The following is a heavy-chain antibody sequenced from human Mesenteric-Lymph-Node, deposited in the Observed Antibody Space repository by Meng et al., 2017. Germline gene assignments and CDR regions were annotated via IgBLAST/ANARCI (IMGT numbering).Heavy chain of an antibody. CDR1: GGTFSSYA. Sequence: ASVKVSCKASGGTFSSYAISWVRQAPGQGLEWMGWISAYNGNTNYAQKLQGRVTMTTDTSTSTAYMELRSLRSDDTAVYYCARAIGDYYFDYWGQGTLVTVSS. J-gene: IGHJ4*02. CDR3: ARAIGDYYFDY. D-gene: IGHD2/OR15-2a*01. V-gene: IGHV1-18*01. CDR2: ISAYNGNT.